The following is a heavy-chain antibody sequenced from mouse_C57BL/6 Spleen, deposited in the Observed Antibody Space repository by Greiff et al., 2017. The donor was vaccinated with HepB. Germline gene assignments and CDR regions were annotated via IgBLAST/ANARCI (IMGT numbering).Heavy chain of an antibody. D-gene: IGHD2-2*01. V-gene: IGHV1-80*01. Sequence: QVQLKQSGAELVKPGASVKISCKASGYAFSSYWMNWVKQRPGKGLEWIGQIYPGDGDTNYNGKFKGKATLTADKSSSTAYMQLSSLTSEDSAVYFCARMVTTGYYYAMDYWGQGTSVTVSS. CDR2: IYPGDGDT. J-gene: IGHJ4*01. CDR1: GYAFSSYW. CDR3: ARMVTTGYYYAMDY.